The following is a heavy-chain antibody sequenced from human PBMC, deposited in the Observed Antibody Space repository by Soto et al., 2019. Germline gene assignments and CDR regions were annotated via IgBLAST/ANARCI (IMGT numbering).Heavy chain of an antibody. D-gene: IGHD1-26*01. CDR3: ARGGREWELVIRGYYYGMDV. CDR1: SGAISSNY. V-gene: IGHV4-59*01. CDR2: IYYSGST. Sequence: AENLSRTFTVSSGAISSNYSSWIRQPPGKGLDWIGYIYYSGSTNYNPSLKSRVTISVDTSKNQFSLKLSSVTAADTAVYYCARGGREWELVIRGYYYGMDVWGQGTTVTVSS. J-gene: IGHJ6*02.